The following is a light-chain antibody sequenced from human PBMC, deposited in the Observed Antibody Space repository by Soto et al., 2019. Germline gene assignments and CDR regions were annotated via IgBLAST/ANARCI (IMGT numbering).Light chain of an antibody. J-gene: IGKJ5*01. CDR3: QQYNNWFSIT. CDR1: QSVRSN. CDR2: DTS. V-gene: IGKV3-15*01. Sequence: EIVMTQSPATLSVSPGERATLSCRASQSVRSNLAWYQQKPGQAPRLVIYDTSTRATGIPARFSGSGSGTEFTLTISSLQSEDFAVYYCQQYNNWFSITFGQGTRLEIK.